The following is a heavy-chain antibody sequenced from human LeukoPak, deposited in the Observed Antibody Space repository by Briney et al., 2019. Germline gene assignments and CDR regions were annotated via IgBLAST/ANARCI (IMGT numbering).Heavy chain of an antibody. CDR2: IYYTGST. J-gene: IGHJ4*02. CDR3: AGAGIAVAGNLGADFDY. Sequence: SETLSLTCTVSGGSISSYYWSWVRQPPGKGLEWIGYIYYTGSTNYNPSLKSRVTISVDTSKIQFSLKLSSVTAADTAVYYCAGAGIAVAGNLGADFDYWGQGTLVTVSS. CDR1: GGSISSYY. V-gene: IGHV4-59*01. D-gene: IGHD6-19*01.